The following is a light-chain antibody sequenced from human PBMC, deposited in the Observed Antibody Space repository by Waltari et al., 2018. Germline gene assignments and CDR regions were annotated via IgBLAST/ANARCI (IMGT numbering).Light chain of an antibody. CDR2: TTT. CDR1: SGSVSTSSY. V-gene: IGLV8-61*01. J-gene: IGLJ3*02. Sequence: QTVVTQEPSFSVSPGGTVTLTCGLSSGSVSTSSYPSWYQQTPGQAPRTLSYTTTTRSSGVPDRFSGSILGNKAALTITGAQADDESDYYCVLYMGSGIWVFGGGTKLTVL. CDR3: VLYMGSGIWV.